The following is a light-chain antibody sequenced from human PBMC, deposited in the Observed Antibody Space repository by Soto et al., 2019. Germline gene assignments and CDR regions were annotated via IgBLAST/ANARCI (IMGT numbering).Light chain of an antibody. CDR3: QQYNSYSSIT. CDR2: KSS. J-gene: IGKJ5*01. Sequence: DPQNNQSPSMLSAFVRDRINNTFRASQSISSWLAWYQQKPGKAPKLLIYKSSSLQSGVPSRFSGSGSGTEFTLTISSLQPDDFATYYCQQYNSYSSITFGQGTRLEIK. CDR1: QSISSW. V-gene: IGKV1-5*03.